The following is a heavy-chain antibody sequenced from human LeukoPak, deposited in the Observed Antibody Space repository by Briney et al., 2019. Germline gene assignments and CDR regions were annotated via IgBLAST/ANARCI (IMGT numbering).Heavy chain of an antibody. CDR2: IYYSGST. V-gene: IGHV4-59*08. Sequence: SETLSLTCTVSGGSISSYYWSWIRQPPGKGLEWIGYIYYSGSTNYNPSLKSRVTISVDTSKNQFSLKLSSVTAADTAVYYCAKSRTPSDYSNYEAANAFDIWGQGTMVTVSS. J-gene: IGHJ3*02. CDR3: AKSRTPSDYSNYEAANAFDI. CDR1: GGSISSYY. D-gene: IGHD4-11*01.